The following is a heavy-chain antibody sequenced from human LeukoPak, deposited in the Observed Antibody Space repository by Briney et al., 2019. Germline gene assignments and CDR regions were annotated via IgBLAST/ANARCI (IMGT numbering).Heavy chain of an antibody. Sequence: SETLSLTCTVSGDSISSYYWSWIRQPPGKGLEWIGYIYYSGSTTYNPSLKNRLTISVDTSKNHFSLRLSSVTAADTAVYYCARGSYCSSTSCHGYGMDVWGQGTTVTVSS. J-gene: IGHJ6*02. CDR3: ARGSYCSSTSCHGYGMDV. CDR2: IYYSGST. V-gene: IGHV4-59*01. D-gene: IGHD2-2*01. CDR1: GDSISSYY.